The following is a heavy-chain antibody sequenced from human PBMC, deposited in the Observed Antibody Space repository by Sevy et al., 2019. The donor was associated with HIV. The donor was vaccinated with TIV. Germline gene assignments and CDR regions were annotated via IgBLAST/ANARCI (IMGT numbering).Heavy chain of an antibody. CDR1: GYSFTSYW. Sequence: GESLKISCKGSGYSFTSYWIGWVRQMPGKGLEWMGIIYPGDSDTRYSPSFQGQVTISADKSISTAYLQWSSLKASDTAMYYCARRLGYYYDSSGYYVNWGHGTLVTVSS. V-gene: IGHV5-51*01. CDR2: IYPGDSDT. J-gene: IGHJ4*01. CDR3: ARRLGYYYDSSGYYVN. D-gene: IGHD3-22*01.